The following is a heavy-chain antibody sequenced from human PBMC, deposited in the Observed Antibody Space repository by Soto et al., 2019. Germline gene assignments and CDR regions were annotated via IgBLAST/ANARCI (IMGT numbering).Heavy chain of an antibody. CDR1: GFSLTTSGVG. CDR2: IYGDDDK. Sequence: QITLNESGPALVTPTQTLTLTCTFSGFSLTTSGVGVHWLRQPPGKALEWLAVIYGDDDKRYNPSLETRLTTTKDPPKNQVVLTMTNMDPLDTATYYCSHKTSYSTNWYSRDDSFDPWGQGTLVTVSS. D-gene: IGHD6-13*01. V-gene: IGHV2-5*02. CDR3: SHKTSYSTNWYSRDDSFDP. J-gene: IGHJ5*02.